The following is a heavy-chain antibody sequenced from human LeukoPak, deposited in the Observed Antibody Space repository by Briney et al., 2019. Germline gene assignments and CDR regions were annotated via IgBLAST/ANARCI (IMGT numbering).Heavy chain of an antibody. V-gene: IGHV3-30*02. J-gene: IGHJ4*02. CDR1: GFTFSSYS. CDR2: IRYDGSNK. CDR3: AKDRNVLRFLDPGLDY. Sequence: PGGSLRLSCAASGFTFSSYSMNWVRQAPGKGLEWVTFIRYDGSNKYYADSVKGRFTISRDNSKNTLYLQMNSLRTEDAAVYYCAKDRNVLRFLDPGLDYWGQGTLVTVSS. D-gene: IGHD3-3*01.